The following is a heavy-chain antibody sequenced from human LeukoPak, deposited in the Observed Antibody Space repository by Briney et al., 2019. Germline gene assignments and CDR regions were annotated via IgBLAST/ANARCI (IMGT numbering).Heavy chain of an antibody. Sequence: PGGSLRLSCAASGFTFSSYRMNWVRQAPGKGLEWVSSISSSSSYIYYADSVKGRFTISRDNAKNSLYLQMNNLRVEDTAVYYCARADRDSDWYIDDCWGQGTLVTVSS. D-gene: IGHD6-19*01. V-gene: IGHV3-21*01. CDR2: ISSSSSYI. CDR1: GFTFSSYR. J-gene: IGHJ4*02. CDR3: ARADRDSDWYIDDC.